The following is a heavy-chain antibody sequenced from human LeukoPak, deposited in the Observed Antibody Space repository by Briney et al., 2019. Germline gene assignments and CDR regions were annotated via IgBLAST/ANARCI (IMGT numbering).Heavy chain of an antibody. CDR2: IKQDGSDK. J-gene: IGHJ4*02. CDR3: AKDSGWLRFDY. V-gene: IGHV3-7*03. CDR1: GFTFSTSW. Sequence: PGGSLRLSCAASGFTFSTSWMTWVRQAPGKGLEWVANIKQDGSDKYYMDSVKGRFTISRDNAKNSLYLQMNSLRAEDTAVYYCAKDSGWLRFDYWGQGTLVTVSS. D-gene: IGHD6-25*01.